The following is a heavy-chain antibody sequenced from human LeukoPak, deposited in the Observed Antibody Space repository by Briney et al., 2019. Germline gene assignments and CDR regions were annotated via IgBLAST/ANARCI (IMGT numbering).Heavy chain of an antibody. D-gene: IGHD6-19*01. J-gene: IGHJ4*02. V-gene: IGHV4-59*01. CDR2: IYYSGST. CDR1: GGSISSYY. Sequence: SETLSLTCTVSGGSISSYYWSWIRQPPGKGLEWIGYIYYSGSTNYNPSLKSRVTISVDTSKNQFSLKLSSVTAADTAVYYCARTSGEYSSGWYDFDYWGQGTLVTVSS. CDR3: ARTSGEYSSGWYDFDY.